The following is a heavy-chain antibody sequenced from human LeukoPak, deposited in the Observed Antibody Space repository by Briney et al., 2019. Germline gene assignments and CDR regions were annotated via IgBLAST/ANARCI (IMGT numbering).Heavy chain of an antibody. D-gene: IGHD2-15*01. CDR3: ARVLRRGYCSGGSCYRPTPVYYYMDV. J-gene: IGHJ6*03. CDR1: GYTFTDYY. V-gene: IGHV1-2*02. Sequence: GASVKVSCKASGYTFTDYYIHWVRQAPGQGLGWMGWINPNSGGTEYAQKFQGRVTMTRDTSISTGYMELSRLRSDDTAVYHCARVLRRGYCSGGSCYRPTPVYYYMDVWGKGTTVTVSS. CDR2: INPNSGGT.